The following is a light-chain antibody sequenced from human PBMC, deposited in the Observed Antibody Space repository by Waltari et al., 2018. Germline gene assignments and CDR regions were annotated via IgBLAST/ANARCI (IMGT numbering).Light chain of an antibody. Sequence: EIVMTHSPATLSVSPGEEASLSCRASPSVDSNLAWYQQKPGQAPTLIIFGASGRATGVPARFSGSGSGTEYTLTIGSLQSEDSAVYYCQQYSSWPLWTFGQGTKVEIK. V-gene: IGKV3-15*01. CDR1: PSVDSN. CDR2: GAS. CDR3: QQYSSWPLWT. J-gene: IGKJ1*01.